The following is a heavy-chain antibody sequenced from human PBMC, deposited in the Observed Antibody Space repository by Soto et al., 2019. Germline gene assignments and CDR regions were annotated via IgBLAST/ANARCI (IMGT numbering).Heavy chain of an antibody. V-gene: IGHV4-30-4*08. D-gene: IGHD1-26*01. CDR3: ASRRSRGRALLFDP. J-gene: IGHJ5*02. CDR1: GDSISSGGYY. Sequence: SETLSLTCTVSGDSISSGGYYWSWIRQLPGKGLEWIGYIYSNGYTYYNPSLESRVTISLDTSNNQFSLKLTSVTAADTAVYYCASRRSRGRALLFDPWGQGTLVTVSS. CDR2: IYSNGYT.